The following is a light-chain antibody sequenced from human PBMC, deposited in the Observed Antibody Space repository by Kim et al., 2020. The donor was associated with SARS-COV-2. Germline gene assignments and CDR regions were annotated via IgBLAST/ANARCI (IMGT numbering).Light chain of an antibody. CDR1: KLGDKY. CDR3: QAWDSSTAV. V-gene: IGLV3-1*01. J-gene: IGLJ3*02. Sequence: SYELTQPPSVSVSPGQTANITCSGDKLGDKYACWYQQKPGQSPVLVIYQDSKRPSGIPERFSGSNSGNTATLPISGTQAMDEADYYCQAWDSSTAVFGGG. CDR2: QDS.